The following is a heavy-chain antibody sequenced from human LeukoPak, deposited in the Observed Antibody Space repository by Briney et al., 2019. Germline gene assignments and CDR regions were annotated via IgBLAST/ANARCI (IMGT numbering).Heavy chain of an antibody. CDR1: GLTVSTNY. J-gene: IGHJ4*02. Sequence: GGSLRLSCAASGLTVSTNYMTWVRQAPGKGLEWVSIIHREGSTYYADSVKGRFTISRNNYKNTLYLQMNSLRGEDTAMYYCARDLDYFDSSGSHRRRNYFDYWGQGTLVTVSS. CDR2: IHREGST. CDR3: ARDLDYFDSSGSHRRRNYFDY. D-gene: IGHD3-22*01. V-gene: IGHV3-53*01.